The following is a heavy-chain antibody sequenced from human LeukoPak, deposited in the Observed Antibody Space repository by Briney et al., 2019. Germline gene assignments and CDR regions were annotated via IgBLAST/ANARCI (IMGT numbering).Heavy chain of an antibody. Sequence: GGSLRLSCEASGFTVSSNYMSWVRQAPGKGLEWVSVIYSGGSTYYADSVKGRFTISRDNSKNTLYLQMNSLRAEDTAVYYCARRGIAAAGWVYFDYWGQGTLVTVSS. V-gene: IGHV3-66*02. CDR2: IYSGGST. D-gene: IGHD6-13*01. CDR1: GFTVSSNY. J-gene: IGHJ4*02. CDR3: ARRGIAAAGWVYFDY.